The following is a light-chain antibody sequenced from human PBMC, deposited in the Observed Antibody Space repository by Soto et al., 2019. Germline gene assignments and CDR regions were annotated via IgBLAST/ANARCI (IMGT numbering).Light chain of an antibody. J-gene: IGKJ4*01. V-gene: IGKV1-9*01. CDR1: QRVSRW. CDR2: AAS. CDR3: QQLNSYPLT. Sequence: IQMTQSPSTLSASVRDRVTITCRASQRVSRWLAWYQQKPGKAPKLLIYAASPLQSGVPSRFSGSGSGTEFTLTISSLQPEDFATDYCQQLNSYPLTFGGGTKVDIK.